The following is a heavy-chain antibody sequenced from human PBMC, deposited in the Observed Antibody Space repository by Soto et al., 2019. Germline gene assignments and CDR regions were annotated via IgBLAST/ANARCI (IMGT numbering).Heavy chain of an antibody. CDR3: AREPPITSHSVYFDL. D-gene: IGHD3-10*01. V-gene: IGHV4-59*01. CDR1: GGSIGSYY. J-gene: IGHJ2*01. Sequence: SETLSLTCTVSGGSIGSYYWSWIRQPPGKGLEWIGYISYTGNTNYNPSLESRVSRSVDTSKNQRSRKLTSVTAADTAVYYCAREPPITSHSVYFDLWGRGTLVTVSS. CDR2: ISYTGNT.